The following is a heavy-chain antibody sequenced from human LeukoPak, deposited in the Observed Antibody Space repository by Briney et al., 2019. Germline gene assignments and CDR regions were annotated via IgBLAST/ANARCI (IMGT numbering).Heavy chain of an antibody. CDR3: ASEIRTYYYGSGSHPETNWFDT. V-gene: IGHV4-39*01. Sequence: SETLSLTCTVSGGSISDRSYYWAWIRQPPGKGLEWIGSDDYSGATYYNPPLKSRVTISVDTSKNQMSLKLYSVTAADSAVYYCASEIRTYYYGSGSHPETNWFDTWGQGTLVTVSS. CDR2: DDYSGAT. J-gene: IGHJ5*02. CDR1: GGSISDRSYY. D-gene: IGHD3-10*01.